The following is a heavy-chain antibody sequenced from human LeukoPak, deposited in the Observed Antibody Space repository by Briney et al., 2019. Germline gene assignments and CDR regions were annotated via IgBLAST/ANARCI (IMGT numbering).Heavy chain of an antibody. V-gene: IGHV4-4*07. CDR3: AREGGKWLPDWFDP. CDR1: GGSISRYY. D-gene: IGHD5-24*01. J-gene: IGHJ5*02. Sequence: SETLSLTCTVSGGSISRYYWSWIRQPAGKGLEWIGRIYTSGSTNYNPSLKSRVTMSVDTSKNQFSLKLNSVTAADTAVYYCAREGGKWLPDWFDPWGQGTLVTVSS. CDR2: IYTSGST.